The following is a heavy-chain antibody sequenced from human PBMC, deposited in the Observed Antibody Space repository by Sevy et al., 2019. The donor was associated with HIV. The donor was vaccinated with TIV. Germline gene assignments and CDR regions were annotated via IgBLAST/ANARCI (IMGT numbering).Heavy chain of an antibody. D-gene: IGHD6-13*01. CDR3: ALGDSTFYGLDV. J-gene: IGHJ6*02. V-gene: IGHV3-23*01. CDR1: GFTFSTYA. CDR2: ISGSGGST. Sequence: GGSLRLSCLASGFTFSTYAMSWVRQAPGKGLDWVSSISGSGGSTYYGDSVNGRFTISRDKSKNTLYLHMNSLRAEDTAVYDCALGDSTFYGLDVWGQGTTVTVSS.